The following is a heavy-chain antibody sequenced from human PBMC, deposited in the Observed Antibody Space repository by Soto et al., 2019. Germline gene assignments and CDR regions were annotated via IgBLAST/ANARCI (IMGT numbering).Heavy chain of an antibody. CDR2: ISAYNGDT. CDR3: AIALGAIYSDRSSYYLDF. CDR1: GYTFNTYG. J-gene: IGHJ4*02. V-gene: IGHV1-18*01. D-gene: IGHD3-22*01. Sequence: QVQLVQSRAEVKKPGASVKVSCKTSGYTFNTYGISWVRQAPGQGLEWMGWISAYNGDTNYAQKLQGRVTMTIDTSTSTADMELRSLRSDDTAVYYCAIALGAIYSDRSSYYLDFWGQGTLVTVSS.